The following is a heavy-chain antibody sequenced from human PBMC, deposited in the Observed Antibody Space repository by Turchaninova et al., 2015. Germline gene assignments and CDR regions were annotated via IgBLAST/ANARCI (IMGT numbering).Heavy chain of an antibody. V-gene: IGHV2-26*01. CDR3: ARLFYDETAYFSLGAY. CDR2: IFSIDGE. CDR1: GFSLTDPRMG. D-gene: IGHD1-26*01. J-gene: IGHJ4*02. Sequence: QVTLRESGPVVVKPTETLTLTCSVSGFSLTDPRMGVSWLRQSPGTPLEWLANIFSIDGESYNTSLKSSVTISTDTPAPQVVRTMTNMDPVDTGTYYCARLFYDETAYFSLGAYWGQGTPVIVSS.